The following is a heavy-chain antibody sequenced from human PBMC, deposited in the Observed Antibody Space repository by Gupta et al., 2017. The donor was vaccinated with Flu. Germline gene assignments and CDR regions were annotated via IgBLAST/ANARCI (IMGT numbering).Heavy chain of an antibody. V-gene: IGHV3-21*01. CDR2: ISSSSSYI. Sequence: EVQLVESGGGLVKPGGSLRLSCAASGFTLSSYGMNWVRQAPGKGLEWVSSISSSSSYIYYADSVRGRFTISRDNAENSLYLQMNSLRAEDTAVYYCTRAWDCSGGSCYSDYWGQGALVTVSS. CDR1: GFTLSSYG. D-gene: IGHD2-15*01. CDR3: TRAWDCSGGSCYSDY. J-gene: IGHJ4*02.